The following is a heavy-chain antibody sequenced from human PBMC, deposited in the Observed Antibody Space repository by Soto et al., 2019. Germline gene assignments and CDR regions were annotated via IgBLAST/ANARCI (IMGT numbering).Heavy chain of an antibody. J-gene: IGHJ5*02. V-gene: IGHV1-3*01. CDR1: GYTFTSYA. CDR2: ISAGSGNT. CDR3: ARDRYENYFDSCGP. Sequence: GASVKVSCKASGYTFTSYAMHWVRQAPGQRLEWMGWISAGSGNTKYSQKLQGRVTITRDTSASTAYMDLRSLRSEDTAVYYCARDRYENYFDSCGPWGQGTLVTVS. D-gene: IGHD3-22*01.